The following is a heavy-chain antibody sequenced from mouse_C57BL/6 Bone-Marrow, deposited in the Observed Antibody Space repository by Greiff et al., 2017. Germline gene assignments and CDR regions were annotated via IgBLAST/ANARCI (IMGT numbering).Heavy chain of an antibody. D-gene: IGHD2-3*01. J-gene: IGHJ2*01. V-gene: IGHV14-4*01. Sequence: VQLQQSGAELVRPGASVKLSCKASGFNIQDDYIHWVKQRPEQGLEWIGWFDPANGGTEYDSKFKGKATITSDTSSNTSYLQLSSLTSEDTAVYYCSAFDGNYFDFGGQGTPLTVAS. CDR3: SAFDGNYFDF. CDR2: FDPANGGT. CDR1: GFNIQDDY.